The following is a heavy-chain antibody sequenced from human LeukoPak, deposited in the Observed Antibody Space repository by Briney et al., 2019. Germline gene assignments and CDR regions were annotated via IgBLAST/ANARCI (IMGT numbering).Heavy chain of an antibody. CDR1: GGSVSSGSYY. CDR2: IYYSGGT. CDR3: ARQYSDWFDP. V-gene: IGHV4-61*01. J-gene: IGHJ5*02. Sequence: PSETLSLTCTVSGGSVSSGSYYWSWIRQPPGKGLEWIGYIYYSGGTNYNPSLKSRVTISVDTSKNQFSLKLSSVTAADTAVYYCARQYSDWFDPWGQGTLVTVSS. D-gene: IGHD2-21*01.